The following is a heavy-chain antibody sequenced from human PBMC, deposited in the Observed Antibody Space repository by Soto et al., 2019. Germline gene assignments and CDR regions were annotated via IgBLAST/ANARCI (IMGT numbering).Heavy chain of an antibody. V-gene: IGHV5-10-1*01. Sequence: GESLKISCQTSGYTFPNYWINWVRQMPGKGLEWMGRIDPSDSYTNFTPPFKGHVTISTNKSISTAYLQWSSLKASDSAIYYCARKWGSYFDYWGQGTLVTVSS. CDR2: IDPSDSYT. CDR1: GYTFPNYW. J-gene: IGHJ4*02. CDR3: ARKWGSYFDY. D-gene: IGHD3-16*01.